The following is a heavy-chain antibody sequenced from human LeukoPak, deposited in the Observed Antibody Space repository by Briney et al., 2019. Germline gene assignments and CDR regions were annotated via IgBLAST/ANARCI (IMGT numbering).Heavy chain of an antibody. J-gene: IGHJ4*02. Sequence: PGGTLRLSCAASGFTFSSYGMHWVRQAPGKGLEWVAAISYDGSNKYYADSVKGRFTFSRDNAKHSLYMQMKRPRAEATASYCVARSPVYGSGTFRLDQDYWGQGTLVTVSS. V-gene: IGHV3-30*03. CDR2: ISYDGSNK. D-gene: IGHD3-10*01. CDR1: GFTFSSYG. CDR3: ARSPVYGSGTFRLDQDY.